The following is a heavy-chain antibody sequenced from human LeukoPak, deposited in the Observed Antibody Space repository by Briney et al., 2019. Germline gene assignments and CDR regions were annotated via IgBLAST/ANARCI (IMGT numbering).Heavy chain of an antibody. J-gene: IGHJ3*02. Sequence: GRSLRLSCAASGFTFSSYAMHWVRQAPGKGLEWVAVISYDGSNKYYADSVKGRFTISRDNSKNTLYLQMNSLRAEDTAVYYCARDSAVTDAFDIWGQGTMVTVSS. CDR1: GFTFSSYA. CDR3: ARDSAVTDAFDI. D-gene: IGHD4-17*01. V-gene: IGHV3-30-3*01. CDR2: ISYDGSNK.